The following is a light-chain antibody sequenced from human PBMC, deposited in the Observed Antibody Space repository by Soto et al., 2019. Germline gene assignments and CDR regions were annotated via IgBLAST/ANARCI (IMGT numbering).Light chain of an antibody. V-gene: IGKV1-9*01. J-gene: IGKJ2*01. CDR1: QDISSY. CDR2: GAS. CDR3: QQHNSYPYT. Sequence: DIQLTQSPSFLSTSVGDRVTITCRASQDISSYLAWYQQKPGKAPKLLIYGASTLQSGVPSRFSGSGSGTDFTLTISSLQPEDFATYSCQQHNSYPYTFGQGTKVEIK.